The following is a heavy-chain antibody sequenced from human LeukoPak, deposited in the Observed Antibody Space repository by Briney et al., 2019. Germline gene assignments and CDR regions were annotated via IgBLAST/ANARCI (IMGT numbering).Heavy chain of an antibody. D-gene: IGHD3-16*01. CDR3: ARAGAYHFDN. J-gene: IGHJ4*02. CDR2: INTDTRGT. CDR1: RFTFSDYW. V-gene: IGHV3-74*01. Sequence: PGGSLRLSCAASRFTFSDYWMQWVRQAPGKGLVWVSIINTDTRGTYYADSVKGRFTISRDNAKNTLYLQMNSLRAEDTAVYYCARAGAYHFDNWGQGTLVTVSS.